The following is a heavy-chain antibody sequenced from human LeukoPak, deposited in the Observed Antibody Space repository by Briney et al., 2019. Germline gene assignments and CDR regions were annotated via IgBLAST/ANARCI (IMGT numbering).Heavy chain of an antibody. Sequence: GGSLRLSCAASGFTFSSYGMHWVRQAPGKGLEWVAVIWYDGSNKYYADSVKGRFTISRDNSKNTLYLQMNSLRAEGTAVYYCARDLSEAVEIDYWGQGTLVTVSS. CDR3: ARDLSEAVEIDY. V-gene: IGHV3-33*01. D-gene: IGHD6-19*01. J-gene: IGHJ4*02. CDR2: IWYDGSNK. CDR1: GFTFSSYG.